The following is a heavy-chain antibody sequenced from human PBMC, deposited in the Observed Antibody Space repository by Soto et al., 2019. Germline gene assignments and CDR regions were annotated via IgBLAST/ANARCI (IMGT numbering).Heavy chain of an antibody. J-gene: IGHJ4*02. Sequence: EVQLVESGGGLVQPGRSLRLSCAASGFTFDDYAMHWVRQAPGKGLEWVSAISGSGGSTYYADSVKGRFTISRDNSKNTLYLQMNSLRAEDTAVYYCANRYNWNFHYWGQGTLVTVSS. D-gene: IGHD1-20*01. CDR2: ISGSGGST. CDR3: ANRYNWNFHY. V-gene: IGHV3-23*04. CDR1: GFTFDDYA.